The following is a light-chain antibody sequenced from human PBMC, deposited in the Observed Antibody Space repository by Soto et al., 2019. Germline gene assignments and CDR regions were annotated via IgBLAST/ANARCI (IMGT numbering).Light chain of an antibody. J-gene: IGLJ2*01. CDR2: SAD. CDR3: SAWDDRLNGMV. Sequence: QSVLIQPPSASVTPGQRVSISCSGSSSNIGSNTVNWYQQFPGTAPKLLIYSADQRPSGVPERFSGSKSGTSASLAISGLQSEDEADYYCSAWDDRLNGMVFGGGTKLTVL. V-gene: IGLV1-44*01. CDR1: SSNIGSNT.